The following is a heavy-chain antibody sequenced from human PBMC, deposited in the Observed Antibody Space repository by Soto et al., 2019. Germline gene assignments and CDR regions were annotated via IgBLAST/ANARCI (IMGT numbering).Heavy chain of an antibody. Sequence: EVQLVESGGGLIQPGGSLRLSCAVSEFTVTNNYMKWVRQAPGRGLEWVAVIYSGGDTYYADSVKGRFTVSRDNSKNTLYLQMNNLRGEDTAVYFCARGCMYFDYWGQGTFVTVSS. V-gene: IGHV3-53*01. CDR3: ARGCMYFDY. J-gene: IGHJ4*02. CDR1: EFTVTNNY. CDR2: IYSGGDT.